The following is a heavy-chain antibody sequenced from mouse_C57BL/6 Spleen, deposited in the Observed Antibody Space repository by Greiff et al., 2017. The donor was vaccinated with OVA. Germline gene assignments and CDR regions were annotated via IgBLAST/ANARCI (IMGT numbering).Heavy chain of an antibody. Sequence: EVQVVESGGDLVKPGGSLKLSCAASGFTFSSYGMSWVRQTPDKRLEWVATISSGGSYTYYPDSVKGRFTISRDNAKNTLYLQMSSLKSEDTAMYYCARDYYGSSTSYWYFDVWGTGTTVTVSS. V-gene: IGHV5-6*01. D-gene: IGHD1-1*01. CDR2: ISSGGSYT. CDR1: GFTFSSYG. CDR3: ARDYYGSSTSYWYFDV. J-gene: IGHJ1*03.